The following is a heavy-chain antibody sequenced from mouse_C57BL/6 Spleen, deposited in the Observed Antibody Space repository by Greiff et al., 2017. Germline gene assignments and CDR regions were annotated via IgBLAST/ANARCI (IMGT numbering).Heavy chain of an antibody. D-gene: IGHD2-4*01. CDR2: FYPGSGSI. J-gene: IGHJ3*01. CDR3: ARHAYDYDWFAY. CDR1: GYTFTEYT. V-gene: IGHV1-62-2*01. Sequence: VQLQQSGAELVKPGASVKLSCKASGYTFTEYTIHWVKQRSGQGLEWIGWFYPGSGSIKYNEKFKDKANLTADKSSSTVYLELSRLTSEDSAVXFCARHAYDYDWFAYWGQGTLVTVSA.